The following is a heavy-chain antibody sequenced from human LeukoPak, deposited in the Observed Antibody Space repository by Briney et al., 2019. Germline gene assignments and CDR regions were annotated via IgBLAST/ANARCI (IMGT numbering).Heavy chain of an antibody. Sequence: PSETLSLTCTVSGGSISSYYWSWIRQPPGKGLEWIGYIYYSGSTNYNPSLKSRVTISVDTSKNQFSLKLSSVTAADTAVYYCARGKMYYDFWSGSNLFDYWGQGTLVTVSS. V-gene: IGHV4-59*08. CDR2: IYYSGST. CDR3: ARGKMYYDFWSGSNLFDY. J-gene: IGHJ4*02. D-gene: IGHD3-3*01. CDR1: GGSISSYY.